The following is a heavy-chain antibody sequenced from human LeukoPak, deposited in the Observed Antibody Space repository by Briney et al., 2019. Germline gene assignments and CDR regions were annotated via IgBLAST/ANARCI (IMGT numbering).Heavy chain of an antibody. Sequence: SSETLSLTCAVYGGSFSGYYWSWIRQPLGKGLEWIGEINHSGSTNYNPSLKSRVTISVDTSKNQFSLKLSSVTAADTAVYYCARMYYYDSSGYYYSPYFDYWGQGTLVTVSS. V-gene: IGHV4-34*01. D-gene: IGHD3-22*01. CDR2: INHSGST. CDR3: ARMYYYDSSGYYYSPYFDY. CDR1: GGSFSGYY. J-gene: IGHJ4*02.